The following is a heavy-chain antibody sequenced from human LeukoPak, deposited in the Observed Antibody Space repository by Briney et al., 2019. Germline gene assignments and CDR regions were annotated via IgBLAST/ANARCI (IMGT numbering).Heavy chain of an antibody. CDR2: INHSGST. V-gene: IGHV4-34*01. J-gene: IGHJ4*02. Sequence: SETLSLTCAVYSESFIGYFWSWIRQPPGKGLEWIGEINHSGSTNYNPSLKSRVTISVDTSKNQFSPKLSSVTAADTAVYYCARDLGFCTSTSCRYFDYWGQGTLVTVSS. CDR3: ARDLGFCTSTSCRYFDY. CDR1: SESFIGYF. D-gene: IGHD2-2*01.